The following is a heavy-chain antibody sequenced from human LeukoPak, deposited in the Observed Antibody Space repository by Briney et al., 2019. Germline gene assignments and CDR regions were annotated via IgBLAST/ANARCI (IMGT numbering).Heavy chain of an antibody. V-gene: IGHV4-39*07. D-gene: IGHD2-2*01. CDR2: IYYSGST. J-gene: IGHJ4*02. CDR1: GGSISSSSYY. Sequence: SETLSLTCTVSGGSISSSSYYWGWIRHPPGKGLEWIGSIYYSGSTYYNPSLKRRVTISVDTSKKQFSLKLSSLTPADTALYYCARVVRGTGEGGGGYFDYWGQGTLVTVSS. CDR3: ARVVRGTGEGGGGYFDY.